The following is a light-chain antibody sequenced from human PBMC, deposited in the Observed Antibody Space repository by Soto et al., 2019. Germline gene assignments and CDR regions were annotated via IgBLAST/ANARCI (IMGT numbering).Light chain of an antibody. J-gene: IGKJ5*01. V-gene: IGKV1-9*01. CDR1: QDISSY. Sequence: IQLTQSPTSLSASVGDRVTITCRASQDISSYLAWYQQKPGKAPKLLIFAASTLQNGVPSRFSGSGSGTDFTLTISSLQPEDFATYYCQQLNNYPPITFGQGTRLEIK. CDR2: AAS. CDR3: QQLNNYPPIT.